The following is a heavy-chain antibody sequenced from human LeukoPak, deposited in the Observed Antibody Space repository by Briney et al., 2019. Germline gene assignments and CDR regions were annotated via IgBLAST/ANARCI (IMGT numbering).Heavy chain of an antibody. CDR3: ARPGEQWLTYFDY. CDR1: GLTFSSYA. Sequence: GRSLRLSCAASGLTFSSYAMHWVRQAPGKGLEWVAVISYDGSNKYYADSVKGRFTISRDNSKNTLYLRMNSLRAEDTAVYYCARPGEQWLTYFDYWGQGTLVTVSS. D-gene: IGHD6-19*01. V-gene: IGHV3-30-3*01. J-gene: IGHJ4*02. CDR2: ISYDGSNK.